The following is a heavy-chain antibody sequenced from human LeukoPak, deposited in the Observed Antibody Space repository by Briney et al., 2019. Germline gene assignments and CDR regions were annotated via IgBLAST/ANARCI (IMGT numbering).Heavy chain of an antibody. J-gene: IGHJ4*02. V-gene: IGHV5-51*01. D-gene: IGHD6-13*01. CDR2: IYPDDSDT. Sequence: GESLKISCKGSGYSFTNFWIGWVRQMPGKGLEWVGIIYPDDSDTRYSPSFQGQVTISADKSISTAYLQWSSLKASDTAMYYCARRIAAVGLYYFDSWGQGTLLTVSS. CDR1: GYSFTNFW. CDR3: ARRIAAVGLYYFDS.